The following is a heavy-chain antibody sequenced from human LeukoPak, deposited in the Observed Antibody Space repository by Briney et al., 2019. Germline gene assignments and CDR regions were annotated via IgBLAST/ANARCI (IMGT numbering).Heavy chain of an antibody. CDR3: ARLSSWVFEI. CDR1: GFSFGNYW. V-gene: IGHV3-7*01. CDR2: IKFDGSDT. Sequence: SGGSLRLSCAASGFSFGNYWMSWVRQAPWKGLEWVANIKFDGSDTFYVDSVKGRFTISRDNDKSLLYLQINSLRVEDTAVYFCARLSSWVFEIWGQGTMVTVSS. J-gene: IGHJ3*02. D-gene: IGHD3-16*01.